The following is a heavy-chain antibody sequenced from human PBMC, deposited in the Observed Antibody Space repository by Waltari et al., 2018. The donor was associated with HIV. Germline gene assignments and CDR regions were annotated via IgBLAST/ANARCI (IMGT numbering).Heavy chain of an antibody. CDR2: ISYSGST. CDR3: ARRAVVVTAKGPFDP. D-gene: IGHD2-21*02. J-gene: IGHJ5*02. Sequence: QLQLQESGPGLVKPSETLSLTCTVSGDSISSSSYYWGWIRQPPGKGLEWIGRISYSGSTYYNPSLKSLVTISVDTSKNQFSLKLGSVTAADTAVYYCARRAVVVTAKGPFDPWGQGTLVTVSS. V-gene: IGHV4-39*01. CDR1: GDSISSSSYY.